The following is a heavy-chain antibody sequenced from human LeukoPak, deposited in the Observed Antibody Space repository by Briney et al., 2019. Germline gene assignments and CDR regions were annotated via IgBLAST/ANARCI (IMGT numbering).Heavy chain of an antibody. D-gene: IGHD6-19*01. CDR1: GITLSSYD. Sequence: GGSLRLSCAGPGITLSSYDMHWVRQAPGKGLEWVAVIWYDGSNKYYADSVKGRFTISRDNSKNTLYLQMNSLRAEDTAVYYCARDRSGSGWAPDYWGQGTLVTVSS. V-gene: IGHV3-33*08. CDR3: ARDRSGSGWAPDY. CDR2: IWYDGSNK. J-gene: IGHJ4*02.